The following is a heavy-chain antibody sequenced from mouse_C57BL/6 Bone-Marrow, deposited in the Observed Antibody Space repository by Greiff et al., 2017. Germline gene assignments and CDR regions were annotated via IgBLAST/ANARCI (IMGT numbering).Heavy chain of an antibody. CDR1: GYTFTSYW. Sequence: VQLQQPGAELVRPGSSVKLSCKASGYTFTSYWMHWVKQRPIQGLEWIGNIDPSDSETHYNQKFKDKATLTVDKSSSTAYMQLSSLTSEDSAVYYCVTTMSYDGSSLFDYWGQGTTLTVSS. CDR2: IDPSDSET. D-gene: IGHD1-1*01. J-gene: IGHJ2*01. V-gene: IGHV1-52*01. CDR3: VTTMSYDGSSLFDY.